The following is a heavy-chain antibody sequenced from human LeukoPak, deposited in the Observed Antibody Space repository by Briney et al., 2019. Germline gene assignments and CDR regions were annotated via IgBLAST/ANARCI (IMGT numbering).Heavy chain of an antibody. CDR3: ARVSYYFDY. CDR2: INQGGSEK. V-gene: IGHV3-7*01. Sequence: GGSLRLSCAASGFTFSIYWMSWVRQAPGKGLEWVANINQGGSEKYYVDSVEGRFTISRDNAKNSLYLQMNSLRAEDTAVYFCARVSYYFDYWGQGSLVTVSS. D-gene: IGHD1-1*01. J-gene: IGHJ4*02. CDR1: GFTFSIYW.